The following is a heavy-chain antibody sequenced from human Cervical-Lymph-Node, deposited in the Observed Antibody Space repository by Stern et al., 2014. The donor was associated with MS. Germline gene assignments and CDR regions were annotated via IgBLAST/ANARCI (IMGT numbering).Heavy chain of an antibody. Sequence: QLVESGPGLVRPSETLSLTCNVSGGSVSSNYWSWIRQPPGKRLEWIGYISTSGMTTYTPSLKTRVSISVDKSKNQFSLKLNSVTAADTAVYYCARDAYNFVYWGQGILVTVSS. J-gene: IGHJ4*02. CDR3: ARDAYNFVY. D-gene: IGHD1-14*01. CDR1: GGSVSSNY. V-gene: IGHV4-59*02. CDR2: ISTSGMT.